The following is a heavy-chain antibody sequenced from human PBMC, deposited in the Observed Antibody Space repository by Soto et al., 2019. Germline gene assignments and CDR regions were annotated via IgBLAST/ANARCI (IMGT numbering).Heavy chain of an antibody. CDR3: AKGPGYCTTTKWYGAYYYGLDV. V-gene: IGHV3-30*18. CDR2: ISEDGSNK. J-gene: IGHJ6*04. Sequence: GGSLRLSCAASGFTFINYGMHWVRQAPGKGLEWVAVISEDGSNKYYGDSVQGRFTISRDNSRNTLYLQISSLRAEDTAVYYCAKGPGYCTTTKWYGAYYYGLDVWGKGTTVTVSS. D-gene: IGHD2-2*01. CDR1: GFTFINYG.